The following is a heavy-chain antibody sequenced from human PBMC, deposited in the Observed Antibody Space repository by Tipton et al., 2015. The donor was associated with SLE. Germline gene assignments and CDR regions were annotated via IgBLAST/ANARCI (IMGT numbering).Heavy chain of an antibody. CDR3: ARGGNNWNFWYFDL. J-gene: IGHJ2*01. CDR1: GFTFSSYW. Sequence: SLRLSCAASGFTFSSYWMSWVRQAPGKGLEWVANIKQDGSEKYYVDSVKGRFTISRDNAKNSLYLQMNSLRAEDTAVYYCARGGNNWNFWYFDLWGRGTLVTVSS. CDR2: IKQDGSEK. D-gene: IGHD1-20*01. V-gene: IGHV3-7*02.